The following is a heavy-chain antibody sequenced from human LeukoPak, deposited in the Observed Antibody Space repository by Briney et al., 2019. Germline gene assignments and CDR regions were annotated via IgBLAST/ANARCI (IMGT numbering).Heavy chain of an antibody. CDR2: IYSGGST. Sequence: GGSLRLSCAASGFTFSSYGMSWVRQAPGKGLEWVSVIYSGGSTYYADSVKGRFTISRDNSKNTLYLQMNSLRAEDTAVYYCATSYSSGWGFDPWGQGTLVTVSS. V-gene: IGHV3-53*01. D-gene: IGHD6-19*01. CDR3: ATSYSSGWGFDP. J-gene: IGHJ5*02. CDR1: GFTFSSYG.